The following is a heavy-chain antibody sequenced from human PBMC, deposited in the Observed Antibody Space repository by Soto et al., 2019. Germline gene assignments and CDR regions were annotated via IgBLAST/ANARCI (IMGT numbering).Heavy chain of an antibody. V-gene: IGHV3-23*01. CDR3: AFPIVVVPAALHHY. D-gene: IGHD2-2*01. CDR2: ISGSGGST. J-gene: IGHJ4*02. CDR1: GFTFSSYA. Sequence: GGSLRLSCAASGFTFSSYAMSWVRQAPGKGLEWVSAISGSGGSTYYADSVKGRFTISRDNSKNTLYLQMNSLRAEDTAVYYCAFPIVVVPAALHHYWGQGTLVTVSS.